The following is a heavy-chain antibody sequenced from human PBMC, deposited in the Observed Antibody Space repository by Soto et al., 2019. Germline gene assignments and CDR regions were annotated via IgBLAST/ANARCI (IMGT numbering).Heavy chain of an antibody. J-gene: IGHJ4*02. CDR2: IYSGGTT. D-gene: IGHD4-17*01. V-gene: IGHV3-53*01. CDR1: GFSVSSLY. Sequence: VQLVESGGGLIQPGGSLRLSCAASGFSVSSLYMIWVRQAPGKGLEWVSVIYSGGTTYYTDSVKGRFTISRDNSKNTVYLQMNSLRAEDTAVYYCARRVYGDYWGLGTRVTVSS. CDR3: ARRVYGDY.